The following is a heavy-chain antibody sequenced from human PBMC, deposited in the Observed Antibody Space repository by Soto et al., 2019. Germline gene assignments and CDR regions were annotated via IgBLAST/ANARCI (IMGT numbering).Heavy chain of an antibody. D-gene: IGHD2-2*02. CDR1: GYTFTGYY. V-gene: IGHV1-2*04. CDR3: ARDHCSSTSCDTTDAFDI. CDR2: INPNSGGT. Sequence: ASVKVSCKASGYTFTGYYMHWVRQAPGQGLEWMGWINPNSGGTNYAQKFQGWVTMTRDTSISTAYMELSRLRSDYTAVYYCARDHCSSTSCDTTDAFDIWGQGTMVTVSS. J-gene: IGHJ3*02.